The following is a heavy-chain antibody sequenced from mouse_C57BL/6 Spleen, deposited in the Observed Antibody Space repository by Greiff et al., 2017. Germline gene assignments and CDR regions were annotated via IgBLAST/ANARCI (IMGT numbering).Heavy chain of an antibody. CDR1: GFTFSDFY. J-gene: IGHJ2*01. D-gene: IGHD2-3*01. Sequence: DVKLVESGGGLVQSGRSLRLSCATSGFTFSDFYMEWVRQAPGKGLEWIAASRNKANDYTTEYSASVKGRFIVSRDTSQSILYLQMNALRAEDTAIYYCARENYDGYFDYWGQGTTLTVSS. CDR2: SRNKANDYTT. V-gene: IGHV7-1*01. CDR3: ARENYDGYFDY.